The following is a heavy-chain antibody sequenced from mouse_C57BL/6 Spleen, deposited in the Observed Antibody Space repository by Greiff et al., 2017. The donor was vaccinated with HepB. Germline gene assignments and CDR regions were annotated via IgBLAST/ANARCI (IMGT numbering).Heavy chain of an antibody. CDR2: IYPGDGDT. CDR1: GYAFSSSW. J-gene: IGHJ2*01. V-gene: IGHV1-82*01. D-gene: IGHD1-1*01. CDR3: ARRGYYGTPFDY. Sequence: QVQLQQSGPELVKPGASVKISCKASGYAFSSSWMNWVKQRPGKGLEWIGRIYPGDGDTNYNGKFKGKATLTADKSSSTAYMQLSSLTSEDSAVYFCARRGYYGTPFDYWGQGTTLTVSS.